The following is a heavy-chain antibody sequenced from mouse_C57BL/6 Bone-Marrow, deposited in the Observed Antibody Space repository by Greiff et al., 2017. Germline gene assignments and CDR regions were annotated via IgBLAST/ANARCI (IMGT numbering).Heavy chain of an antibody. CDR1: GFNFSSYA. CDR3: AREGTPVGDY. Sequence: DVKLVESGGGLVKPGGSLKLSCAASGFNFSSYAMSWVRQTPEKRLEWVATISDGGSYTYYPDNVKGRFTISRDNAKNNLYLQMSHLKSEDTAMYYCAREGTPVGDYWGQGTTLTVSS. J-gene: IGHJ2*01. CDR2: ISDGGSYT. D-gene: IGHD1-1*01. V-gene: IGHV5-4*01.